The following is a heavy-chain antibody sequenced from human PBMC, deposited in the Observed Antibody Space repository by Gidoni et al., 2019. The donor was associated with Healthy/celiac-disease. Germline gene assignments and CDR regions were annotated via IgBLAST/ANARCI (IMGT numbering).Heavy chain of an antibody. CDR1: GSTFTSYD. J-gene: IGHJ4*02. D-gene: IGHD4-17*01. CDR2: MNPNSGNT. Sequence: QVQLVQSGAEVKKPGASVTVSCKASGSTFTSYDINWVRQATGQGLEWMGWMNPNSGNTGYAQKFQGRVTMTRNTSISTAYMELSSLRSEDTAVYYCARGFNDYGDYVSRYWGQGTLVTVSS. CDR3: ARGFNDYGDYVSRY. V-gene: IGHV1-8*01.